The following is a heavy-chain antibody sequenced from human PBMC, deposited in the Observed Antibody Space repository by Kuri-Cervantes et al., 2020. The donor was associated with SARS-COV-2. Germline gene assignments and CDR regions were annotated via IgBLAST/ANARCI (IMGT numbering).Heavy chain of an antibody. CDR1: RSSISTSY. CDR3: VREETVTMLIDI. D-gene: IGHD3-10*01. Sequence: SETLSLTCSVSRSSISTSYWAWVRQSAGRGLEWIGRIYTSGSTDYNPSLKSRVTMSVDKVNRQFFLKLRSVTAADAAVCYCVREETVTMLIDIWGQGIPVTVSS. J-gene: IGHJ4*02. CDR2: IYTSGST. V-gene: IGHV4-4*07.